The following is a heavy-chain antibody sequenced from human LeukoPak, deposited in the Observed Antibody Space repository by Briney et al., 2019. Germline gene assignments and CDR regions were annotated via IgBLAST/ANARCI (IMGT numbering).Heavy chain of an antibody. CDR3: ARAPHSSGYPDAFDI. CDR1: GGSISSYY. J-gene: IGHJ3*02. CDR2: IYYSGST. V-gene: IGHV4-59*01. Sequence: TASETLSLTCTVSGGSISSYYWSWIRQPPGKGLEWIGYIYYSGSTSYNPSLNIRVIISVDTSKNQFSLKLSSVTAADTAVYYCARAPHSSGYPDAFDIWGQGTMVTVSS. D-gene: IGHD3-22*01.